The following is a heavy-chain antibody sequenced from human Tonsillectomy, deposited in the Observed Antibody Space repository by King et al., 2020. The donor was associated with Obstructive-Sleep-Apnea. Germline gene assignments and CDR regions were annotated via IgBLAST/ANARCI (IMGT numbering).Heavy chain of an antibody. Sequence: QLVQSGGGLVKPGGSLRLSCAASGLTFRDYYMSWIRQAPGKGLEWVSYISSSGNTRYYADSVKGRFTISRDNAKNSLYLQMNSLRAEDTAVYYCARVMGGILTGYLDYWGQGTLVTVSS. CDR2: ISSSGNTR. CDR1: GLTFRDYY. V-gene: IGHV3-11*01. CDR3: ARVMGGILTGYLDY. D-gene: IGHD3-9*01. J-gene: IGHJ4*02.